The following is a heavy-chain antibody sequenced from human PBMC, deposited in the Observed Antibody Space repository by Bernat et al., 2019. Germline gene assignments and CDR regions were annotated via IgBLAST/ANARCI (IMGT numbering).Heavy chain of an antibody. J-gene: IGHJ4*02. V-gene: IGHV3-33*01. CDR3: AREDGGYCSGGSCFPLGY. Sequence: QVQLVESGGGAVQPGRSLRLSCAASGFTFSSYGMHWVRQAPGKGLEWVAVIWYDGSNKYYADSVKGRFTISRDNSKNTLYLQMNSLRAEDTAVYYCAREDGGYCSGGSCFPLGYWGQGTLVTVSS. CDR2: IWYDGSNK. CDR1: GFTFSSYG. D-gene: IGHD2-15*01.